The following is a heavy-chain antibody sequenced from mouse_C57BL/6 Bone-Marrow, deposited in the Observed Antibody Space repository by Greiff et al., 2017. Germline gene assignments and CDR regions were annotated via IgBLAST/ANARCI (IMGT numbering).Heavy chain of an antibody. CDR3: ARQGLGRLFAY. D-gene: IGHD4-1*01. CDR2: IDPSDSYT. V-gene: IGHV1-59*01. Sequence: QVQLQQPGAELVRPGTSVKLSCKASGYTFTSYWMHWVKQRPGQGLEWIGVIDPSDSYTNYNQKFKGKATLTVDTSSSTAYMQLSSLTSEDSAVYYCARQGLGRLFAYGGQGTLVTVSA. CDR1: GYTFTSYW. J-gene: IGHJ3*01.